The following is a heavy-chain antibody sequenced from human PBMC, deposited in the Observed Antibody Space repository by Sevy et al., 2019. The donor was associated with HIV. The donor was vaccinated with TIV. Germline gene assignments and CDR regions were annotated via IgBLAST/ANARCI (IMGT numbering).Heavy chain of an antibody. D-gene: IGHD4-17*01. CDR2: IRSKANSYAT. J-gene: IGHJ6*03. CDR1: GFTFSGSA. V-gene: IGHV3-73*01. CDR3: TSRSTGDYALVSSYHYYYMDV. Sequence: GGSLRLSCAASGFTFSGSAMHWVRQASGKGLEWVGRIRSKANSYATAYAASVKGRFTISRDDSKNTAYLQMNSLKTEDTAVYYCTSRSTGDYALVSSYHYYYMDVWGKGTTVTVSS.